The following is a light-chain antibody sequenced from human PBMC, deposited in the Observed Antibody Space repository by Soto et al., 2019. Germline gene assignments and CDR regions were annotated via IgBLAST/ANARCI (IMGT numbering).Light chain of an antibody. V-gene: IGLV1-40*01. J-gene: IGLJ1*01. CDR1: SSNIGSGYD. Sequence: QSVLTQPPSVSGAPGQRVTISCTGTSSNIGSGYDVHWYQHLPGTAPKLLIYGNTIRPSGVPDRFSGSKSGTSASLAITGLQAEDEADYYCQSYDRSLRGYAFGTGTKVTVL. CDR2: GNT. CDR3: QSYDRSLRGYA.